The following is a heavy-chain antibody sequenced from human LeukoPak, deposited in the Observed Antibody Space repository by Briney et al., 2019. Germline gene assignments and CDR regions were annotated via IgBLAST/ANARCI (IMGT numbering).Heavy chain of an antibody. Sequence: GGSLRLSCAASGFAFSSYSMNWVRQAPGKGLEWVSSISSSSSYIYYADSVKGRFTISRDNAKNSLYLQMNSLRTEDTAVFYCARGLYCSGGSCYSPYYYHYGMDVWGQGTAVTVYS. V-gene: IGHV3-21*01. D-gene: IGHD2-15*01. CDR2: ISSSSSYI. CDR3: ARGLYCSGGSCYSPYYYHYGMDV. CDR1: GFAFSSYS. J-gene: IGHJ6*02.